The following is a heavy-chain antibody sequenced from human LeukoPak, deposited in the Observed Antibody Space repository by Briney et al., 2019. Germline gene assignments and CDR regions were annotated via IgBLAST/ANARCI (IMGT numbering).Heavy chain of an antibody. J-gene: IGHJ3*02. Sequence: SGPTLVKPTQTLTLTCTFSGFSLSTSGVGVGWIRQPPGKALEWLELIYWDDDKRYSPSLKSRLTITKDTSKNQVVLTMTNMDPVDTATYYCAHTAYYYDSSGHADAFDIWGQGTMVTVSS. V-gene: IGHV2-5*02. D-gene: IGHD3-22*01. CDR3: AHTAYYYDSSGHADAFDI. CDR1: GFSLSTSGVG. CDR2: IYWDDDK.